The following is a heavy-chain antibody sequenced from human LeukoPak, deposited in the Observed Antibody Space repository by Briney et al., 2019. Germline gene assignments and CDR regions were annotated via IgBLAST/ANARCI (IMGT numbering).Heavy chain of an antibody. D-gene: IGHD3-10*01. J-gene: IGHJ5*02. CDR1: GFTFSSYA. Sequence: GGSLRLSCAASGFTFSSYAMSWVRQVPGKGLVWVSRISGDGTARNYADSVKGRFTISRDDAKNTVDLQMNSLRGEDTAVYYCVRGRGSYGWFDPWGQGTLVTVSS. CDR3: VRGRGSYGWFDP. V-gene: IGHV3-74*01. CDR2: ISGDGTAR.